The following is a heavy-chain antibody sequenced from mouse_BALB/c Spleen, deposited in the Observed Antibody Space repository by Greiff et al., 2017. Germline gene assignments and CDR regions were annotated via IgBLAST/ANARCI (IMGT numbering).Heavy chain of an antibody. J-gene: IGHJ4*01. V-gene: IGHV5-12-1*01. CDR3: ARGYYTMDY. CDR2: ISSGGGST. CDR1: GFAFSSYD. Sequence: DVMLVESGGGLVKPGGSLKLSCAASGFAFSSYDMSWVRQTPEKRLEWVAYISSGGGSTYYPDTVKGRFTISRDNAKNTLYLQMSSLKSEDTAMYYCARGYYTMDYWGQGTSVTVSS.